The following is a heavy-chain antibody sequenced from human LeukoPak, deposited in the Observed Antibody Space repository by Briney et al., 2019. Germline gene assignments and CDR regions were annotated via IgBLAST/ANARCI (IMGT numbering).Heavy chain of an antibody. CDR3: ARDTSGWHYFHY. Sequence: SETLSLTCGVSGGSVINTNWWTWVRQPPGKGLEWIGEVHLDGRTNYNPSLESRLTMSVDVSENQVSLKLTSVTAADTAVYYCARDTSGWHYFHYWGQGTLVTVSS. J-gene: IGHJ4*02. CDR2: VHLDGRT. CDR1: GGSVINTNW. D-gene: IGHD6-19*01. V-gene: IGHV4-4*02.